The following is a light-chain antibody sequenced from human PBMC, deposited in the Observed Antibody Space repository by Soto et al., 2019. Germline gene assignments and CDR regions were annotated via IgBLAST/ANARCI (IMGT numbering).Light chain of an antibody. CDR3: LVSYSGTYV. CDR2: DTN. CDR1: TGAVTSGHY. V-gene: IGLV7-46*01. Sequence: QAVVTQEPSLTVSPGGTVTLTCGSSTGAVTSGHYPYWFQQKSGQAPRTLIYDTNNKHSWTPARFSGSLLGGKAALTLSGAQPEDEAEYYCLVSYSGTYVFGTGTKVTVL. J-gene: IGLJ1*01.